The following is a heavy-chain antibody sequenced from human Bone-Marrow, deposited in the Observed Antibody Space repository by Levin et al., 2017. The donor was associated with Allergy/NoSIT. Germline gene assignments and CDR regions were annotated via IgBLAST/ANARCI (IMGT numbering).Heavy chain of an antibody. D-gene: IGHD3-22*01. CDR2: FDPERGET. J-gene: IGHJ2*01. CDR1: GYTLSELS. Sequence: ASVKVSCTVSGYTLSELSIHWVRQAPGKGLEWMGGFDPERGETIYARWFRGRVTMTEDTSTDTAYMDLSSLRSEDTAVYYCATHYDFAGYFRGYFNLWGRGTLVTVSS. CDR3: ATHYDFAGYFRGYFNL. V-gene: IGHV1-24*01.